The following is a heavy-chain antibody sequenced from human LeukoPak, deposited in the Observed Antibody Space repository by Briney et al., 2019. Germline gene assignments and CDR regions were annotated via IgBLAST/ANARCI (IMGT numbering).Heavy chain of an antibody. CDR3: ARTGSSSSHTAFDY. D-gene: IGHD2-2*01. Sequence: SETLSLTCTVSGDSFSSYFWSWIRQPAGKGLEWIGRMYTSGITNSNPSLKSRVTMSVDTSRNQFSLKLTSVTAADTAVYYCARTGSSSSHTAFDYWGQGTLVTVSS. CDR2: MYTSGIT. J-gene: IGHJ4*02. CDR1: GDSFSSYF. V-gene: IGHV4-4*07.